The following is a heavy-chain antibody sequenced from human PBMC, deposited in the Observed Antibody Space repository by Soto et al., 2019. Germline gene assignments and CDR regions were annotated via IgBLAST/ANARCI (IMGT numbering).Heavy chain of an antibody. CDR2: ISLYSDGT. V-gene: IGHV1-18*01. Sequence: ASVKVSCKTSGYTFSNYGITWVRQAPGQPLEWLGWISLYSDGTNYAQKFQGRVSMTTDTSTTTAYMELRSLRSDDTAVYCRARVVPGAEAWFGPWGQGPLVTVSS. CDR1: GYTFSNYG. J-gene: IGHJ5*02. D-gene: IGHD2-2*01. CDR3: ARVVPGAEAWFGP.